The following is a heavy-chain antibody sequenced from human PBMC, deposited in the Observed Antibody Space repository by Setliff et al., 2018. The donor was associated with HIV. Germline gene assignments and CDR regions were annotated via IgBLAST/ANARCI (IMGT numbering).Heavy chain of an antibody. D-gene: IGHD6-13*01. CDR3: ARVLRGAAGCLDY. Sequence: GGSLRLSCAASGFIFSDYIMHWVRQAPGKGLEYVSAISSDGGTTYYADSVKGRFTISRDNSNNTLYLQMGSLRAEDMAVYYCARVLRGAAGCLDYWGQGTLVTVSS. CDR1: GFIFSDYI. CDR2: ISSDGGTT. J-gene: IGHJ4*02. V-gene: IGHV3-64*02.